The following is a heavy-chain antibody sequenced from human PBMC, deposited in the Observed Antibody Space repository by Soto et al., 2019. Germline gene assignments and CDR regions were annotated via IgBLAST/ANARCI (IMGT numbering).Heavy chain of an antibody. J-gene: IGHJ4*02. CDR2: ISSSSSTI. CDR1: GFTCSSYS. V-gene: IGHV3-48*02. D-gene: IGHD2-2*01. CDR3: ARYCISTSCYDDFDY. Sequence: VGSLRLSCAASGFTCSSYSMNWVRQATGKGLEWVSYISSSSSTIYYADSVKGRFTISRDNAKNSLYLQMNSLRDEDTAVYYCARYCISTSCYDDFDYWGQGTLVTVSS.